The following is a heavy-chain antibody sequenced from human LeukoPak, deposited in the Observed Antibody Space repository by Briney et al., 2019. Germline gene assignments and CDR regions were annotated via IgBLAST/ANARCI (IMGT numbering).Heavy chain of an antibody. CDR3: ARRGTVVPAAPDAFDI. V-gene: IGHV1-69*04. J-gene: IGHJ3*02. CDR1: GGTFSSYA. CDR2: LIPILGIA. D-gene: IGHD2-2*01. Sequence: ASVKVSXKASGGTFSSYAISWVRQAPGQGLEWMGRLIPILGIANYAQKFQGRVTITADKSTSTAYMELSSLRSEDTAVYYCARRGTVVPAAPDAFDIWGQGTMVTVSS.